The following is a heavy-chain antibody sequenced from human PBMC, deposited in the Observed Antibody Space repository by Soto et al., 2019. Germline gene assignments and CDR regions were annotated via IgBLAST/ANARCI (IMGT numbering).Heavy chain of an antibody. J-gene: IGHJ5*02. CDR2: IDPKGAI. CDR1: GGPLSGYF. V-gene: IGHV4-34*02. D-gene: IGHD2-2*01. Sequence: QVQLQQGGAGLLKPSETLSLTCGVYGGPLSGYFWRRIRQAPGKGLEWIGEIDPKGAITYNPSRKIRITIAAYTSKMHFVLKRKSVAAADTCLYSCARGPTPDNARRWFDPWGQGTLVTVSS. CDR3: ARGPTPDNARRWFDP.